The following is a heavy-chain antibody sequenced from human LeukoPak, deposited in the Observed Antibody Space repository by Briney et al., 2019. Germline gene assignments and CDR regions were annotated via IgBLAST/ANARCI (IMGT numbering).Heavy chain of an antibody. D-gene: IGHD6-19*01. Sequence: AGGSLRLSCAASGFTFSSYSMNWVRQAPGKGLEWVSYISSSSSTIYYADSVKGRFTISRDNAKNSLYLQMNSLRAEDTAVYYCTRVLYSSGWYGDHYWGQGALVTVSS. CDR3: TRVLYSSGWYGDHY. CDR1: GFTFSSYS. J-gene: IGHJ4*02. V-gene: IGHV3-48*01. CDR2: ISSSSSTI.